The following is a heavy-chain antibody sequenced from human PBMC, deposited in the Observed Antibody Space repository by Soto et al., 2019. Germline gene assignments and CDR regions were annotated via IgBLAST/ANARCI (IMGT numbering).Heavy chain of an antibody. CDR2: ISTYNGNT. CDR3: AREGSRLQWLGEFITPGRPQNYFDY. CDR1: GYTFNNYG. V-gene: IGHV1-18*01. J-gene: IGHJ4*02. D-gene: IGHD3-10*01. Sequence: QVQLVQSGAEVKKPGASVRVSCKASGYTFNNYGISWVRQAPGQGLEWMGWISTYNGNTNYGQEFQGRVTMTTDTSTSTAYMELRSLRSDDTAVYYCAREGSRLQWLGEFITPGRPQNYFDYWGQGTLVTVSS.